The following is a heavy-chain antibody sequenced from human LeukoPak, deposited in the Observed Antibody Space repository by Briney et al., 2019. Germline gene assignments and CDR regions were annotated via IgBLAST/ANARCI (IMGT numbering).Heavy chain of an antibody. CDR3: ARGQYSSSWSRGAFDI. CDR1: GYTFTSYD. V-gene: IGHV1-8*01. D-gene: IGHD6-13*01. Sequence: ASVKVSCKASGYTFTSYDINWVRQATGQGLEWMGWMNPNSGNTGYAQKFQGRVTMTRNTSISTAYMELSSLRSEDTAVYYCARGQYSSSWSRGAFDIWGQGTMVTVSS. CDR2: MNPNSGNT. J-gene: IGHJ3*02.